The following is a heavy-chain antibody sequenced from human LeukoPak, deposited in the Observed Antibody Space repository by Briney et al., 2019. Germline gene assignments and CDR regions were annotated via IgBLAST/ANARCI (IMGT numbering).Heavy chain of an antibody. CDR3: ARLRFGRYFDWLLSYYYYYGMDV. V-gene: IGHV4-34*01. D-gene: IGHD3-9*01. Sequence: SETLSLTCAVYGGSFSGYYWSWIRQPPGKGLEWIGEINHSGSTNYNPSLKSRVTISVDTSKNRFSLKLSSVTAADTAVYYCARLRFGRYFDWLLSYYYYYGMDVWGQGTTVTVSS. J-gene: IGHJ6*02. CDR2: INHSGST. CDR1: GGSFSGYY.